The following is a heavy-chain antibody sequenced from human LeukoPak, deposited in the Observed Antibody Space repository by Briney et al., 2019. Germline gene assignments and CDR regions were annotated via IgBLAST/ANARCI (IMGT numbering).Heavy chain of an antibody. CDR3: ARLAYGANYIDY. V-gene: IGHV1-18*01. Sequence: ASVKVSCKASGYTFTSYGISWVRQAPGQGLEWMGWISAHNGNTNYAQKIQGRVTMTTDTSTSTAYMEMRSLRSDDTAVYYCARLAYGANYIDYWGQGTLVTVSS. J-gene: IGHJ4*02. CDR1: GYTFTSYG. CDR2: ISAHNGNT. D-gene: IGHD4-17*01.